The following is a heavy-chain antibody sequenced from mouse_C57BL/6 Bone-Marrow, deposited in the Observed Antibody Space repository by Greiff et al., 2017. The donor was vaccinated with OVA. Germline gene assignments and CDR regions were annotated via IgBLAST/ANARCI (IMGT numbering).Heavy chain of an antibody. V-gene: IGHV1-15*01. CDR2: IDPETGGT. CDR1: GYTFTDYE. D-gene: IGHD3-2*02. Sequence: VKLQESGAELVRPGASVTLSCKASGYTFTDYEMHWVKQTPVHGLEWIGAIDPETGGTAYNQKFKGKAILTADKSSSTAYMELRSLTSEDSPVYYCTRRDSSGPSYYFDYWGQGTTLTVSS. J-gene: IGHJ2*01. CDR3: TRRDSSGPSYYFDY.